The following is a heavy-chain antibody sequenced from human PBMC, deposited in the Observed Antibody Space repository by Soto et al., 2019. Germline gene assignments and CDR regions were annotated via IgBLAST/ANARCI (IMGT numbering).Heavy chain of an antibody. D-gene: IGHD3-10*01. Sequence: GGSLRLSCAASGFTVSSNYMSWVRQAPGKGLEWVSVIYSGGSTYYADSVKGRFTNSRDNSKNTLYLQMNSLRAEDTAVYYCASSGGPYGGQLGYWGQGTLVTVSS. CDR2: IYSGGST. CDR3: ASSGGPYGGQLGY. CDR1: GFTVSSNY. J-gene: IGHJ4*02. V-gene: IGHV3-53*01.